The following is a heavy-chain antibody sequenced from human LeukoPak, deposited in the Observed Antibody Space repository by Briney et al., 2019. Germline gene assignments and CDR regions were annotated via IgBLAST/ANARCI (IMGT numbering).Heavy chain of an antibody. V-gene: IGHV3-21*01. CDR3: ARDRVGALHDAFDI. J-gene: IGHJ3*02. D-gene: IGHD1-26*01. CDR2: ISSSSSYI. CDR1: GFTFSSYA. Sequence: GGSLRLSCAASGFTFSSYAMRWVRQAPGKGLEWVSSISSSSSYIYYADSVKGRFTISRDNAKNSLYLQMNSLRAEDTAVYYCARDRVGALHDAFDIWGQGTMVTVSS.